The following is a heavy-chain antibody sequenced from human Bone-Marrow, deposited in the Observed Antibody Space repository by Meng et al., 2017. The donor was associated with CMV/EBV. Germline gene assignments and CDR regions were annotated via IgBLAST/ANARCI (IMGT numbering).Heavy chain of an antibody. Sequence: GESLKISCAASGFTFSSYAMHWVRQAPGKGLEWVSFIRNDGSNKYYEDPVKGRFTVSRDNSKNTLYLQMNSLRPEDTAVYYCAKSMLRGVHGGFDIWGQGTMVTVSS. D-gene: IGHD3-10*01. CDR2: IRNDGSNK. J-gene: IGHJ3*02. CDR1: GFTFSSYA. CDR3: AKSMLRGVHGGFDI. V-gene: IGHV3-30*02.